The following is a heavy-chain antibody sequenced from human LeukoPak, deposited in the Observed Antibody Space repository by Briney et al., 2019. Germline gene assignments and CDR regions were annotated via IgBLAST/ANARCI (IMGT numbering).Heavy chain of an antibody. Sequence: SETLSLTCTVSGGSISSYYWSWIRQPPGKGLEWIGCIYYSGSTNYNPSLKSRVTISVDTSKNQFSLKLSSVTAADTAVYYCARAQCGGDCYPLYYYYAMDVWGQGTPVTVSS. CDR3: ARAQCGGDCYPLYYYYAMDV. CDR1: GGSISSYY. V-gene: IGHV4-59*08. CDR2: IYYSGST. D-gene: IGHD2-21*02. J-gene: IGHJ6*02.